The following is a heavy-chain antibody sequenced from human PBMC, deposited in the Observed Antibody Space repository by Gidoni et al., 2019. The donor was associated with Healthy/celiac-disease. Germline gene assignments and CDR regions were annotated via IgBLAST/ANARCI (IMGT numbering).Heavy chain of an antibody. CDR2: IWYDGSNK. CDR1: GFTFSSYG. CDR3: ARDQEDWYFDL. V-gene: IGHV3-33*01. Sequence: QVQLVESGGGVVQPGRSLRLPCAASGFTFSSYGMHWVRQAPGKGLEWVAVIWYDGSNKYYADSVKGRFTISRDNSKNTLYLQMNSLRAEDTAVYYCARDQEDWYFDLWGRGTLVTVSS. J-gene: IGHJ2*01.